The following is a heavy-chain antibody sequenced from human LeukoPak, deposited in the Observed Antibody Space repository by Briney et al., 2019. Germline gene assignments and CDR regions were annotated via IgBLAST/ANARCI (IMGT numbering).Heavy chain of an antibody. CDR1: GFTFSSYW. J-gene: IGHJ4*02. Sequence: GGSLRLSCAAFGFTFSSYWMHWVRQAPGKGLVWVSRINSDGSSTSYADSVKGRFTISRDNAKNTLYLQMNSPRAEDTAVYYCARYYYDSSGYYSFDYWGQGTLVTVSS. CDR3: ARYYYDSSGYYSFDY. CDR2: INSDGSST. D-gene: IGHD3-22*01. V-gene: IGHV3-74*01.